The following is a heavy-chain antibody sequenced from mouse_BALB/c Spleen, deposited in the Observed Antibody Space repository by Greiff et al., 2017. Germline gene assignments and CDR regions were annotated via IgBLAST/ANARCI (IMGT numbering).Heavy chain of an antibody. V-gene: IGHV3-6*02. J-gene: IGHJ4*01. D-gene: IGHD3-1*01. Sequence: DVHLVESGPGLVKPSQSLSLTCSVTGYSITSGYYWNWIRQFPGNKLEWMGYISYDGSNNYNPSLKNRISITRDTSKNQFFLKLNSVTTEDTATYCCARDRGRDYAMDYWGQGTSVNVSS. CDR3: ARDRGRDYAMDY. CDR1: GYSITSGYY. CDR2: ISYDGSN.